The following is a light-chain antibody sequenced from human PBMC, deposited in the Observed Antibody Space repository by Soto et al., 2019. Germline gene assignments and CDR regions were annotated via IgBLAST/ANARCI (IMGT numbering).Light chain of an antibody. Sequence: ETVRTQSPATLCVYPGERATLTCRSSQSISSNLAWYQQKPGQAPRLLIYGASTRATGIPARFTGSGSGTEFTLTISSLQSEDCAVYYCQQYNNWPLTFGGGTKVDI. V-gene: IGKV3-15*01. CDR3: QQYNNWPLT. CDR1: QSISSN. CDR2: GAS. J-gene: IGKJ4*01.